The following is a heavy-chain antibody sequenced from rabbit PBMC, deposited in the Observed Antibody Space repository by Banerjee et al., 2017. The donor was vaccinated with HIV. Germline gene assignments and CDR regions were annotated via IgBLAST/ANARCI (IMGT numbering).Heavy chain of an antibody. J-gene: IGHJ4*01. CDR3: ARDLGGYPNL. CDR2: IWTGSSGST. D-gene: IGHD1-1*01. CDR1: GFSFSSSYY. Sequence: QEQLEESGGDLVKPEGSLTLTCTASGFSFSSSYYMCWVRQAPGKGLEWIACIWTGSSGSTYYASWAKGRFTISKTSSTTVTLQMTSLTAADTATYFCARDLGGYPNLWGPGTLVTVS. V-gene: IGHV1S45*01.